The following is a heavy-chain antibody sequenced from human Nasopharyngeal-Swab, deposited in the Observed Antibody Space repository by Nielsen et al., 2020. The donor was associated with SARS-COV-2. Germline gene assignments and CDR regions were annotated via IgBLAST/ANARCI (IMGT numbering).Heavy chain of an antibody. J-gene: IGHJ4*02. CDR1: GFTFSSYA. V-gene: IGHV3-23*01. CDR3: AKDQPNYYDSSGSFDY. Sequence: GESLKISCAASGFTFSSYAMSWVRQAPGKGLEWVSAISGSGGSTYYADSVKGRFTISRDNSKSTLYLQMNSLRAEDTAVYYCAKDQPNYYDSSGSFDYWGQGTLVTVSS. CDR2: ISGSGGST. D-gene: IGHD3-22*01.